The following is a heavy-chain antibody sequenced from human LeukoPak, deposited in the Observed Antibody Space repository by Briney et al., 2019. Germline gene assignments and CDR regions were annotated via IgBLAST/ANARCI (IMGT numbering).Heavy chain of an antibody. D-gene: IGHD3-10*01. V-gene: IGHV3-74*01. CDR3: ARDHYYSGSGSYYN. Sequence: PGGSLRLSCVASGFSFSSYWMHWVRQAPGKGLVWVSRISDDRINTNYADSVKGRFTISRDNAKNTLYLQMNSLRAEDTAVYYRARDHYYSGSGSYYNWGQGTLVTVSS. J-gene: IGHJ4*02. CDR2: ISDDRINT. CDR1: GFSFSSYW.